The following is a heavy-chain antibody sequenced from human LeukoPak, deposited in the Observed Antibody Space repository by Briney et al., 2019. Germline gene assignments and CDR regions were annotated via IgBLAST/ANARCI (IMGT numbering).Heavy chain of an antibody. CDR1: GGSINSDTSY. J-gene: IGHJ4*02. V-gene: IGHV4-61*02. CDR2: VFTRGGT. Sequence: SETLSLTCTVSGGSINSDTSYWSWIRQPAGTGLEWIGRVFTRGGTNYNPSLKSRVTISVDTSKNQFSLKLTSVTAADTAIYYCARYRAYGMRRFFDYWGQGTLVTVSS. CDR3: ARYRAYGMRRFFDY. D-gene: IGHD2-8*01.